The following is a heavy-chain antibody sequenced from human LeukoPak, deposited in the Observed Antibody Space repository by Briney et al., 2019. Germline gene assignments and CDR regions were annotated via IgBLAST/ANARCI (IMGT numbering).Heavy chain of an antibody. CDR3: ARIRMPTSTGDAFDV. J-gene: IGHJ3*01. V-gene: IGHV3-33*05. D-gene: IGHD5-24*01. Sequence: GGSLRLSCVASGFTLSTYGMHWLRQAPGKGLEWVAVMTYDGNIQYYADSVKGRFSVSRDNSRNTLYLQMNSLRAEDTAVYYCARIRMPTSTGDAFDVWGQGTMVPVSS. CDR1: GFTLSTYG. CDR2: MTYDGNIQ.